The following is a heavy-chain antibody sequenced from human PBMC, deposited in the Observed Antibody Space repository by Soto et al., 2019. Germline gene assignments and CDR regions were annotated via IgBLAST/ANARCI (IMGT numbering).Heavy chain of an antibody. D-gene: IGHD2-2*01. V-gene: IGHV1-18*04. CDR3: ARDTDCGVPAAIPYYYYYGMDV. CDR2: ISAYNGNT. J-gene: IGHJ6*02. CDR1: GYTFTSYG. Sequence: QVQLVQSGAEVKKPGASVKVSCKASGYTFTSYGISWARQAPGQGLEWMGWISAYNGNTNYAQKLQGRVTMTTDTSTSTAYMELRSVRSDDTAVYYCARDTDCGVPAAIPYYYYYGMDVWGQGTTVTVSS.